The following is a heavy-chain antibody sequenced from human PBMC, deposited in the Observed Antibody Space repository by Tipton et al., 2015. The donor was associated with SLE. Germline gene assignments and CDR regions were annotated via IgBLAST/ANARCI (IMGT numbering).Heavy chain of an antibody. CDR2: IWYDGSNK. D-gene: IGHD2-15*01. CDR3: AKGRGGGRYFDY. Sequence: SLRLSCAASGFTFSSYGMHWVRQAPGKGLEWVAVIWYDGSNKYYADSVKGRFTISRDNSKNTLYLQMNSLRAEDTAVYYCAKGRGGGRYFDYWGQGTLVTVSS. CDR1: GFTFSSYG. V-gene: IGHV3-33*06. J-gene: IGHJ4*02.